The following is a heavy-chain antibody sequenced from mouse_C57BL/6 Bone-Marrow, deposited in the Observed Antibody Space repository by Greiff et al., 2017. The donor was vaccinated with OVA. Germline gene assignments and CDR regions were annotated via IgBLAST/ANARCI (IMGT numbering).Heavy chain of an antibody. J-gene: IGHJ4*01. CDR1: GFNIKDYY. CDR2: IDPEDGDT. CDR3: TTSFYDYGSSVYAMDY. Sequence: EVQLQQSGAELVRPGASVKLSCTASGFNIKDYYMHWVKQRPEQGLEWIGRIDPEDGDTEYAPKFQGKATMTADTSSNTAYLQLSSLTSEDTAVYYCTTSFYDYGSSVYAMDYWGQGTSVTVSS. V-gene: IGHV14-1*01. D-gene: IGHD1-1*01.